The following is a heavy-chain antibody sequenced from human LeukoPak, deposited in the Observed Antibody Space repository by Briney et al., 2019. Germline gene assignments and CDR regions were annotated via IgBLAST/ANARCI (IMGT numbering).Heavy chain of an antibody. CDR3: AKDRYSGSYYRMVDY. CDR2: TYSGGST. D-gene: IGHD1-26*01. CDR1: GFAVSSNH. V-gene: IGHV3-53*05. J-gene: IGHJ4*02. Sequence: GGSLRLSCAASGFAVSSNHVTWVRQAPGKGLEWVSVTYSGGSTYYADSVKGRFTISRDNSKNTLYLQINSLRTEDTAVYYCAKDRYSGSYYRMVDYWGQGTLVTVSS.